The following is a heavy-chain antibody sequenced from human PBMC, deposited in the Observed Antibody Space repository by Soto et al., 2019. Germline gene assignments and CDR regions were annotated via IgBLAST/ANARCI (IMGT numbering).Heavy chain of an antibody. CDR2: IYYSGST. CDR3: ARSTGEQGDVDS. CDR1: GGSISSSSYY. D-gene: IGHD7-27*01. V-gene: IGHV4-39*07. Sequence: SETLSLTCTVSGGSISSSSYYWGWIRQPPGKGLEWIGSIYYSGSTYYNPSLKSRVTISVDTSKNQFSLKLSSVTAADTAVYYCARSTGEQGDVDSWGQGTLVTVSS. J-gene: IGHJ4*02.